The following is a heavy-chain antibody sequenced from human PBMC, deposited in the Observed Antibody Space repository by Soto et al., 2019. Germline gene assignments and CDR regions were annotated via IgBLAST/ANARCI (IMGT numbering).Heavy chain of an antibody. D-gene: IGHD6-19*01. Sequence: EVQLVESGGGLVKPRGSLRLSCAASGFTFSTYSMNWVRQAPGKGLEWVSSISSSSYCIYYSDSVRGRFSISRDYAKSSLSLKMNSLRADDTAVDYCARQSLDGSGWSIAYWGQGTLVTVSS. J-gene: IGHJ4*02. V-gene: IGHV3-21*01. CDR3: ARQSLDGSGWSIAY. CDR2: ISSSSYCI. CDR1: GFTFSTYS.